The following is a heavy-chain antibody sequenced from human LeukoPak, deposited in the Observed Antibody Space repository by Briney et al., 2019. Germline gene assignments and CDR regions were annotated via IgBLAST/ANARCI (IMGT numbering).Heavy chain of an antibody. V-gene: IGHV3-23*01. CDR2: IGAGGTFT. CDR1: GFTFSTYA. D-gene: IGHD4-11*01. J-gene: IGHJ4*02. CDR3: AKDLDYTSFGYYFVY. Sequence: GGSLRLSCTASGFTFSTYAMNWGRQAPGKGLEWGSGIGAGGTFTYYADSVKGRFTFSRDNSRTTLSLQMNSLRADDTALFYCAKDLDYTSFGYYFVYWGQGSLVSVCS.